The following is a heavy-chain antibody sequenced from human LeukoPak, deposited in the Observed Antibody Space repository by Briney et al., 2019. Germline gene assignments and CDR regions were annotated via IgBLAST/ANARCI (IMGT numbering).Heavy chain of an antibody. D-gene: IGHD3-3*01. J-gene: IGHJ6*02. CDR1: GYTFTGYY. CDR2: IWYDGSNK. CDR3: ARDTPYDFWSSNYYYYYGMDV. Sequence: SCKASGYTFTGYYMHWVRQAPGKGLEWVAVIWYDGSNKYYADSVKGRFTISRDNSKNTLYLQMNSLRAEDTAVYYCARDTPYDFWSSNYYYYYGMDVWGQGTTVTVSS. V-gene: IGHV3-33*01.